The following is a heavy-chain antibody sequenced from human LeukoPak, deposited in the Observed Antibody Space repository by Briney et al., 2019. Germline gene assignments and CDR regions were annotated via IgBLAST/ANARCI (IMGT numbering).Heavy chain of an antibody. J-gene: IGHJ4*02. CDR3: AGDTPPGGEYYFEY. D-gene: IGHD3-16*01. CDR1: GFSFSTYG. Sequence: PGGSLRLSCAASGFSFSTYGMHWVRQAPDTGLEWLALIWHDGSKEYYADSVKGRFTISRDNSKNTLYLEMSSLRADDTAMYYCAGDTPPGGEYYFEYWGQGALGTGSS. CDR2: IWHDGSKE. V-gene: IGHV3-33*01.